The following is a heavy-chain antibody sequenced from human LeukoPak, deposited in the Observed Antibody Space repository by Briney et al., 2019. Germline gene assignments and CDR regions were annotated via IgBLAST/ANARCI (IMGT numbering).Heavy chain of an antibody. D-gene: IGHD4-17*01. Sequence: SETLSLTCAVSGGSISSGGYSWSWIRQPPGKGLEWIGYIYHSGSTYYSPSLKSRATISVDRSKNQFSLKLSSVTAADTAVYYCARGYGDFFIDYWGQGTLVTVSS. CDR1: GGSISSGGYS. CDR2: IYHSGST. J-gene: IGHJ4*02. V-gene: IGHV4-30-2*01. CDR3: ARGYGDFFIDY.